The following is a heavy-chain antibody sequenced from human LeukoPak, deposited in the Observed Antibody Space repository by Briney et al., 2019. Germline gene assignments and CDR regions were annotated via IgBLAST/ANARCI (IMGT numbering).Heavy chain of an antibody. V-gene: IGHV4-39*07. CDR3: AREEGAGSGWYGKGDY. D-gene: IGHD6-19*01. Sequence: SETLSLTCTVSGGSISSSSYYWGWIRQPPGKGLEWIGSIYYSGSTYYNPSLKSRVTISVDTSKNQFSLKLSSVTAADTAVYYCAREEGAGSGWYGKGDYWGQGTLVTVSS. CDR2: IYYSGST. CDR1: GGSISSSSYY. J-gene: IGHJ4*02.